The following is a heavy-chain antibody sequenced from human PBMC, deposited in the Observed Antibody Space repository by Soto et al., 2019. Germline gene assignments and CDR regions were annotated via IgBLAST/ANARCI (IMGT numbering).Heavy chain of an antibody. Sequence: QVQLVQSGAEVKKPGASVKVSCKASGYTFTSYGISWVRQAPGQGLEWMGWISAYNGNTNYAQKLQGRVTMTTDTSTSTAYMELRSLRSDDTAVYYCARRRYYGSGSYYKGRNWFDPWGHGTLVTVSS. CDR1: GYTFTSYG. CDR2: ISAYNGNT. J-gene: IGHJ5*02. V-gene: IGHV1-18*01. D-gene: IGHD3-10*01. CDR3: ARRRYYGSGSYYKGRNWFDP.